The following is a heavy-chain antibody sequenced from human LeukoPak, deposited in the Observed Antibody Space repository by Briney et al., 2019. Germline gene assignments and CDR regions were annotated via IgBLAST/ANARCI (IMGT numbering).Heavy chain of an antibody. CDR2: ISYDEVNK. J-gene: IGHJ4*02. Sequence: PGGSLRLSCAASGFTFRRYGMHWVRQAPGKGLEWVAHISYDEVNKYYADSVKGRVTISRDNSKNTLYLQMNSLRAEDTAVYHCARVDSRTAQFDYWGQGTLVTVSS. V-gene: IGHV3-30*03. D-gene: IGHD6-13*01. CDR3: ARVDSRTAQFDY. CDR1: GFTFRRYG.